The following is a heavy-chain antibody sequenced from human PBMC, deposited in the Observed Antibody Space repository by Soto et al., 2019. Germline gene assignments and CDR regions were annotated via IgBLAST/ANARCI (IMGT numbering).Heavy chain of an antibody. CDR2: ISSSSSYI. J-gene: IGHJ3*02. V-gene: IGHV3-21*01. CDR3: ASSDCTNGVCYDGALDI. Sequence: GGSLRLSCAASGFTFSSYSMNWVRQAPGKGPEWVSSISSSSSYIYYADSVKGRFTISRDNAKNSLYLQMSSLRAEDTAVYYCASSDCTNGVCYDGALDIWGQGTMVTVSS. CDR1: GFTFSSYS. D-gene: IGHD2-8*01.